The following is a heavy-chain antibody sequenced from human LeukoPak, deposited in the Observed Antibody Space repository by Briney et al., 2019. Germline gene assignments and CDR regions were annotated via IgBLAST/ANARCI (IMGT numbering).Heavy chain of an antibody. CDR1: GFTFGDYA. V-gene: IGHV3-53*01. CDR3: AREAVTRNYFDY. Sequence: PGGSLGLSCTGSGFTFGDYAMSWVRQAPGKGLEWVSVIYSGGSTYYADSVKGRFTISRDNSKNTLYLQMNSLRAEDTAVYYCAREAVTRNYFDYWGQGTLVTVSS. D-gene: IGHD4-17*01. CDR2: IYSGGST. J-gene: IGHJ4*02.